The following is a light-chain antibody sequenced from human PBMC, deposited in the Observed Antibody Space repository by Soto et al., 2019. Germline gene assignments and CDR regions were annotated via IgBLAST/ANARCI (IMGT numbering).Light chain of an antibody. V-gene: IGKV1-5*03. J-gene: IGKJ1*01. CDR3: QQYNTYLWT. Sequence: DIQMTQSPSTLSASVGDRVTITCRASQSINNWLAWYQQKPGKAPKLLIYKSSSVDSGVPSRFSGSGSGTAFTLTISGLQPDDFATYYCQQYNTYLWTFGQGTKVEIK. CDR2: KSS. CDR1: QSINNW.